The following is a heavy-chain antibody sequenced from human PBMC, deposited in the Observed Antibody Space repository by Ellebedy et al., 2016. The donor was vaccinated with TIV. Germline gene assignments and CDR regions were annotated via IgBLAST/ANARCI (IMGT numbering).Heavy chain of an antibody. CDR2: IRYDGSND. J-gene: IGHJ4*02. Sequence: GESLKISCAASGFTFSSCGMHWVRQAPGKGLEWVTFIRYDGSNDYYSDSVKGRFTISRDNSRNTLYLQLSSLRAEDTAVYYCAKDSGADVSGIRDYWGQGTLVTVSS. CDR1: GFTFSSCG. CDR3: AKDSGADVSGIRDY. V-gene: IGHV3-30*02. D-gene: IGHD3-10*01.